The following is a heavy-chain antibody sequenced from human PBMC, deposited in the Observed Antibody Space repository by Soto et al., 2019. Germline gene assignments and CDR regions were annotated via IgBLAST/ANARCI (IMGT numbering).Heavy chain of an antibody. V-gene: IGHV3-23*01. Sequence: GGSLRLSCAASGFTFTSYAMQWVRQAPGKGLEWVSGITGLGRGIYYADSVRGRFTISRDNSKNTLDLQMSSVRADDTAVYYCTNGFDYWGRGTLVTVSS. CDR2: ITGLGRGI. CDR3: TNGFDY. CDR1: GFTFTSYA. J-gene: IGHJ4*01.